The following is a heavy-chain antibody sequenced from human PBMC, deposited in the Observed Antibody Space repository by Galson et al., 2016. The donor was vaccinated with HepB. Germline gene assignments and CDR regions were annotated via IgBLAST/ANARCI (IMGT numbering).Heavy chain of an antibody. CDR2: IYNSGST. J-gene: IGHJ5*02. D-gene: IGHD2-2*01. CDR1: GYS. Sequence: GYSWSWIRQPPGKGLEWIGYIYNSGSTYYNPSLESRVTISVGRSKNQFSLRLSSVTAADTAVYYCARQRGSPAAMGWFDPWGQGTLVTVSS. CDR3: ARQRGSPAAMGWFDP. V-gene: IGHV4-30-2*04.